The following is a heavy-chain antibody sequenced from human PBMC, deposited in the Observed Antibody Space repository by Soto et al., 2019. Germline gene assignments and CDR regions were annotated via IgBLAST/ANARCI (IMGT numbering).Heavy chain of an antibody. Sequence: QVQLVQSGAEVKKPGASVKVSCKASGYTFTGYYMHWVRQAPGQGLEWMGWINPNSGGTNYAQKFQGRVTMTRDTSISTAYMELSRLRSDDTAVYYCARMTSGYASRWSYYFDYWGQGPLVTVSS. J-gene: IGHJ4*02. CDR3: ARMTSGYASRWSYYFDY. D-gene: IGHD5-12*01. CDR1: GYTFTGYY. V-gene: IGHV1-2*02. CDR2: INPNSGGT.